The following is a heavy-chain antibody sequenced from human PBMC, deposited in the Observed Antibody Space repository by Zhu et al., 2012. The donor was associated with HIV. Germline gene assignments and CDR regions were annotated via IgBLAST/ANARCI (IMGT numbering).Heavy chain of an antibody. CDR1: GYSISSGYY. J-gene: IGHJ3*02. CDR3: ASSCSEWLVVSFDI. V-gene: IGHV4-38-2*02. D-gene: IGHD6-19*01. CDR2: IYHSGST. Sequence: QVQLQESGPGLVKPSETLSLTCTVSGYSISSGYYWGWIRQPPGKGLEWIGSIYHSGSTYYNPSLKSRVTISVDTSKNQFSLKLSSVTAADTAVYYCASSCSEWLVVSFDIVGPRDKWSP.